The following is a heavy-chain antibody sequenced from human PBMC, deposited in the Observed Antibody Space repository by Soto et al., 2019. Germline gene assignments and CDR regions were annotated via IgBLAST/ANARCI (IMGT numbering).Heavy chain of an antibody. CDR3: AASIFYYGMDV. CDR1: GYTFTNYW. V-gene: IGHV5-51*01. Sequence: GAALPISCKVSGYTFTNYWIGWVRQMPGKGLEWMGIIYPVDSDTKYNPSFQGQVTISADKSITTTYLQWSSLKASDTAIYYCAASIFYYGMDVWGQGTTVTVSS. CDR2: IYPVDSDT. J-gene: IGHJ6*02.